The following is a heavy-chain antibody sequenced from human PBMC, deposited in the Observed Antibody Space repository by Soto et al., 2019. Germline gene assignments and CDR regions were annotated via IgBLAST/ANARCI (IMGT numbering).Heavy chain of an antibody. D-gene: IGHD3-9*01. CDR3: ARANGDTLTGYFFFDG. CDR2: IYPIFHSE. CDR1: GGGFSNFG. V-gene: IGHV1-69*01. J-gene: IGHJ4*02. Sequence: QVRLVQAGAEVKKPGASVKVSCKTSGGGFSNFGISWVRQVPGQGRAWIGGIYPIFHSERYAQNFEGRVSISADDSTDTAYMELPGLRPDDTAVYFCARANGDTLTGYFFFDGLGQGTLVTVS.